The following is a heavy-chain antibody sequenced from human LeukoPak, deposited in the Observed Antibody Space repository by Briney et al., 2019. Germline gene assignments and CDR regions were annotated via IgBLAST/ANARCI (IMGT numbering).Heavy chain of an antibody. V-gene: IGHV1-46*01. CDR1: GDTFTVYW. CDR3: ARDNDSRDPPHFDY. D-gene: IGHD3-16*01. Sequence: ASVKVSSKAFGDTFTVYWMHWVRQAPGQGPEWMGLISPSGGSTIYAQKLQGRVTMTTDTSTSTGYMELRSLRSDDTAVYYCARDNDSRDPPHFDYWGQGTLVTVSS. J-gene: IGHJ4*02. CDR2: ISPSGGST.